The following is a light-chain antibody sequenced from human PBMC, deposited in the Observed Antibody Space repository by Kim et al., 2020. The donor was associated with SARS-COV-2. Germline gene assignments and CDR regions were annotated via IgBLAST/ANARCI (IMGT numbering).Light chain of an antibody. CDR2: RGS. Sequence: TKPLSESVDLGQTARITCGGNNIGSKNVHWYQQKPGQAPVLVIYRGSPERFSGSNSGKTATLTISRAQAGDEADYYCQVWDRSTCLFGGGTQLTVL. CDR3: QVWDRSTCL. CDR1: NIGSKN. J-gene: IGLJ3*02. V-gene: IGLV3-9*01.